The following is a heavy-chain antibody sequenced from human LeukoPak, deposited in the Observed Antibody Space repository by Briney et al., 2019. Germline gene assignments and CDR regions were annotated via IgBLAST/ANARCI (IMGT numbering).Heavy chain of an antibody. D-gene: IGHD3-10*01. CDR3: ARDRQYYYGSGQHPSIHFDY. Sequence: GGSLTLSCGASGFTFSNYVMSWVRQAPGKGLEWVSAISDSGDNTYYADSVKGRFTISRDNAKNTLYLQMNSLRAEDTAVYYCARDRQYYYGSGQHPSIHFDYWGQGTLVTVSS. CDR1: GFTFSNYV. J-gene: IGHJ4*02. V-gene: IGHV3-23*01. CDR2: ISDSGDNT.